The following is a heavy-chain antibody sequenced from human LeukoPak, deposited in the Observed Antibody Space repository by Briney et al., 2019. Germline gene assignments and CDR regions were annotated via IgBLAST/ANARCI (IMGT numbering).Heavy chain of an antibody. J-gene: IGHJ4*02. V-gene: IGHV4-34*08. D-gene: IGHD3-10*01. Sequence: GSLRLSCTASGFTFTSYAMHWLRQAPGKGLKCIGEVNHSGSTNYNPSLKSRVTISADTSKNHFSQKLSCFAAADTPVYYCAIPMVRGVTNPSGARVSDYWGQGTLVTVSS. CDR1: GFTFTSYA. CDR2: VNHSGST. CDR3: AIPMVRGVTNPSGARVSDY.